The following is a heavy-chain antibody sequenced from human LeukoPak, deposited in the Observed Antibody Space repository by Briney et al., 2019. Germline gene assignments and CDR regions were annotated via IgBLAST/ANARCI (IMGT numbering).Heavy chain of an antibody. J-gene: IGHJ4*02. D-gene: IGHD6-19*01. Sequence: SGGSLRLSCAASGFTFTSYWMSWVCQAPGKGLEWVANIKQDGSERYYVDSVKGRFTISRDNAKNSLYLQMNSLRAEDTGVYYCAGSGWQVYFDYWGQGTLVTVSS. CDR1: GFTFTSYW. CDR3: AGSGWQVYFDY. V-gene: IGHV3-7*01. CDR2: IKQDGSER.